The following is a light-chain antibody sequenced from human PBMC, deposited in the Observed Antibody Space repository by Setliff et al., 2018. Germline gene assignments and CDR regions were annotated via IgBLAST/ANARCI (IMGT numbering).Light chain of an antibody. V-gene: IGLV2-14*03. CDR1: SSDIGGTNY. CDR2: AAS. CDR3: CSYTNRATYV. J-gene: IGLJ1*01. Sequence: QSALTQPASVSGSLGQSITISCIGTSSDIGGTNYVSRYQQFPGEAPQLIIYAASDRPSGVSHRFSGSKSGNTASLTISGLQAEDEADYYCCSYTNRATYVFGTGTKVTVL.